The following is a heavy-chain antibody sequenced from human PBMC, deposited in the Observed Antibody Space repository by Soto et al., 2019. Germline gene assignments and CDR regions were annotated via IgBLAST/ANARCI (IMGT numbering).Heavy chain of an antibody. CDR2: ISYDGSNK. V-gene: IGHV3-30-3*01. CDR3: ARDYNRQQLAPAYGMDV. Sequence: QVQLVESGGGVVQPGWSLRLSCAASGLTFSSYAMHWVRQAPGKGLEWVAVISYDGSNKYYADSVKGRFTISRDNSKNTLYLQMNSLRAEDTAVYYCARDYNRQQLAPAYGMDVWGQGTTVTVSS. J-gene: IGHJ6*02. D-gene: IGHD6-13*01. CDR1: GLTFSSYA.